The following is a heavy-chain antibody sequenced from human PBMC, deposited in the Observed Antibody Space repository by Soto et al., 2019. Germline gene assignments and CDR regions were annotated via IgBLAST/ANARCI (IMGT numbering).Heavy chain of an antibody. D-gene: IGHD2-15*01. J-gene: IGHJ6*02. Sequence: LSLTCAVNGGSFSAYYWTWIRQPPGRGLEWIGEIDHSGSTNYNPSLESRVTISIDTAKNRFSLNVTSVTAADTAVYYCVRGLRYSGMEVWGQGTTVTVSS. CDR2: IDHSGST. CDR3: VRGLRYSGMEV. V-gene: IGHV4-34*01. CDR1: GGSFSAYY.